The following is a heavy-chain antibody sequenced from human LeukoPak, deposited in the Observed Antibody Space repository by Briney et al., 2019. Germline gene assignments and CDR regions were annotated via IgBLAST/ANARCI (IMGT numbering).Heavy chain of an antibody. J-gene: IGHJ4*02. CDR2: VDSDGSST. D-gene: IGHD4-23*01. CDR1: GFTFTSYW. Sequence: GGSLRLSCAASGFTFTSYWMHWVRQAPGKGLVWVSRVDSDGSSTTYADSVKGRFTISRDNAKNTLYLQMNSLRAEDTAVYYCARITVVPDYWGQGTLVTVSS. V-gene: IGHV3-74*01. CDR3: ARITVVPDY.